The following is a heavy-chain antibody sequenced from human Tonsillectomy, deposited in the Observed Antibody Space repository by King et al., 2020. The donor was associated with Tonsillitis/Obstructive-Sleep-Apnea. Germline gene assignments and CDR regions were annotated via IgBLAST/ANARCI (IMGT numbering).Heavy chain of an antibody. Sequence: VQLQQWGAGLLKPSETLSLTCAVYGGSFSGYYWSWIRQSPGKGLEWIGEINHSGSTNYNPSLKSRVTISVDTSKNQFSLKLSSVTAADTAVYYCARGGNYYDSSGDFDYWGQGTLVTVSS. D-gene: IGHD3-22*01. CDR3: ARGGNYYDSSGDFDY. V-gene: IGHV4-34*01. J-gene: IGHJ4*02. CDR1: GGSFSGYY. CDR2: INHSGST.